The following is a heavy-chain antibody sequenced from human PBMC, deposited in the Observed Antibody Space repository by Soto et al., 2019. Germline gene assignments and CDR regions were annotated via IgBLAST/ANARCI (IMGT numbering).Heavy chain of an antibody. D-gene: IGHD6-6*01. V-gene: IGHV4-4*02. CDR2: KYHSGST. CDR3: ASQDYSSSTAASFLVNGYFDH. CDR1: GGSISSTKW. Sequence: QMQLQESGPGLVRPSGTLSLTCGVSGGSISSTKWWTWVRQPPGKGPEWFGEKYHSGSTNYNPSLAGRVRISLDQSTNHFALPLTSVTAADTAIYYCASQDYSSSTAASFLVNGYFDHWGRGILVTVS. J-gene: IGHJ2*01.